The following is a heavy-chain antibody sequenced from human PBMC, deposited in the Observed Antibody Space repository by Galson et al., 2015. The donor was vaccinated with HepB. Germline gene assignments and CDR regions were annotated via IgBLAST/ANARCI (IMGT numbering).Heavy chain of an antibody. J-gene: IGHJ5*02. CDR2: IIPILGIA. Sequence: SVKVSCKASGGTFSSYTISWVRQAPGQGLEWMGRIIPILGIANYAQKFQGRVTITADKSTSTAYMELSSLRSEDTAVYYCARALFPAYGDYPTHVNWFDPWGQGTLVTVSS. CDR3: ARALFPAYGDYPTHVNWFDP. V-gene: IGHV1-69*02. CDR1: GGTFSSYT. D-gene: IGHD4-17*01.